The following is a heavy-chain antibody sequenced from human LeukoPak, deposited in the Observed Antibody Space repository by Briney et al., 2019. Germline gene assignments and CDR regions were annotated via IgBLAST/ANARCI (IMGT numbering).Heavy chain of an antibody. Sequence: ASVKVSCKASGYTFTSYGISWVRQAPGQGIEWMGWISAYNGNTNYAQKLQGRVTMTTDTSTSTAYMELRSLRSDDTAVYYCARAGIAVAGTADAFDIWGQGTMVTVSS. CDR3: ARAGIAVAGTADAFDI. CDR1: GYTFTSYG. J-gene: IGHJ3*02. D-gene: IGHD6-19*01. CDR2: ISAYNGNT. V-gene: IGHV1-18*01.